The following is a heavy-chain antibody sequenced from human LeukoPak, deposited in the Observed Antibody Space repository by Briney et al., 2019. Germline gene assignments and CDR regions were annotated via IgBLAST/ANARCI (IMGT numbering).Heavy chain of an antibody. D-gene: IGHD3-22*01. Sequence: PGGSLRLSCAASGFTFSSYAMHWVRQAPGKGLEWVAVISYDGSNIYYADSVEGRFTISRDNSKNTLYLQVNSLRAEDTAVYYCARDYSSGYYRTFDYWGQGTLVTVSS. CDR1: GFTFSSYA. CDR2: ISYDGSNI. J-gene: IGHJ4*02. V-gene: IGHV3-30*04. CDR3: ARDYSSGYYRTFDY.